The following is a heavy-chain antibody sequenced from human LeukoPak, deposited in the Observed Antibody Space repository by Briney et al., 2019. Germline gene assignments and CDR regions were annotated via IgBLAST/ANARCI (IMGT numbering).Heavy chain of an antibody. D-gene: IGHD3-22*01. CDR1: GFTFSSYA. V-gene: IGHV3-23*01. Sequence: GGSLRLSCAASGFTFSSYAMSWVRQAPGKGLEWVSAISGSGGSTYYADSVEGRFTISRDNSKNTLYLQMNSLRAEDTAVYYCAKNSGVPHPFYDSSGYYLDYWGQGTLVTVSS. CDR2: ISGSGGST. CDR3: AKNSGVPHPFYDSSGYYLDY. J-gene: IGHJ4*02.